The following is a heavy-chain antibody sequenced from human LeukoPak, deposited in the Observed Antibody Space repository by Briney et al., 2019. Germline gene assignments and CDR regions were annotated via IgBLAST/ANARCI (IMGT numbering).Heavy chain of an antibody. J-gene: IGHJ4*02. Sequence: HLGGSLRLSCAASGFTFSTFAMSWVRQAPGKGLEWVSHMSGSGTTTYYADSVKGRFTISRDNSKNTLYLQMNTLRAEDTAVYYCAKGSENYYFDYWGQGTLVTVSS. CDR2: MSGSGTTT. CDR1: GFTFSTFA. D-gene: IGHD1-7*01. CDR3: AKGSENYYFDY. V-gene: IGHV3-23*01.